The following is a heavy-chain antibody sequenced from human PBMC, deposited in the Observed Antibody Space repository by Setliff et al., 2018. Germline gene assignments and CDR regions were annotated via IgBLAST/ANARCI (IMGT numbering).Heavy chain of an antibody. Sequence: SLKISCKASGYSSTPYWIAWVRQMPGKGLEWMGGVYPSDSDTRYSPSFQGQVTIVADKSTSTFYLQWSSLKASDTAMYYCARRKYDAFDIWGQGTMVTVS. V-gene: IGHV5-51*01. CDR2: VYPSDSDT. CDR3: ARRKYDAFDI. J-gene: IGHJ3*02. CDR1: GYSSTPYW.